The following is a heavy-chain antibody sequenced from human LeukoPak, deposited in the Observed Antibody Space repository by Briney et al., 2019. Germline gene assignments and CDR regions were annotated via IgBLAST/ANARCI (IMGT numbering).Heavy chain of an antibody. Sequence: GGSLRLSCTASGFTFSSYWMTWVRQTPGKGLEWVANIKQDGSEKYYVDSVKGRFTISRDNAKNSLYLQMNSLRAEDTAVYYCASLSPTPYNYYYYGMDVWGQGTTVTVSS. CDR3: ASLSPTPYNYYYYGMDV. CDR1: GFTFSSYW. D-gene: IGHD3-9*01. J-gene: IGHJ6*02. CDR2: IKQDGSEK. V-gene: IGHV3-7*01.